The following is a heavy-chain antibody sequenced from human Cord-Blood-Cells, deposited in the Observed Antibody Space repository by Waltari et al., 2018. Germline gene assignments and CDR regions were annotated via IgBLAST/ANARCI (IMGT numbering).Heavy chain of an antibody. D-gene: IGHD2-2*01. J-gene: IGHJ4*02. V-gene: IGHV4-59*01. CDR3: ARSVVPAAKIDY. CDR1: GGSISSYY. Sequence: QVQLQESGPGLVKPSETLSLTCTVSGGSISSYYWSWIRKPPGKGLEWIGNNYYKGSTKNNPPPKSQVTISLNTSKNQFSLKLGFGPAAETAVYYCARSVVPAAKIDYGGQGTLVTVSS. CDR2: NYYKGST.